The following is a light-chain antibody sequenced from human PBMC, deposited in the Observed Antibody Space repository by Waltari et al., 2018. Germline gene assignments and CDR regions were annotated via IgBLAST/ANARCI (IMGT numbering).Light chain of an antibody. Sequence: SYVLTQPPSVSVAPGQTASIACWGDNIESNSVHWYQQRPGQAPVMLITYASDRPSGIPERFSGSNSGNTATLTVTGVEAEDEADYYCQLWDSTTDHLVFGGGTKLTVL. CDR2: YAS. J-gene: IGLJ2*01. V-gene: IGLV3-21*01. CDR1: NIESNS. CDR3: QLWDSTTDHLV.